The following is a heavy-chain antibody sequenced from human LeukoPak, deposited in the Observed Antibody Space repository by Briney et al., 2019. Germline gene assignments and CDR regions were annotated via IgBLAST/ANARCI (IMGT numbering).Heavy chain of an antibody. CDR1: GFTFSSYA. CDR3: ARDYPDEYYFDY. Sequence: PGGSLRLSCAASGFTFSSYAMSWVRQAPGKGLEWVAVISYDGSNKYYADSVKGRFTISRDNSKNTLYLQMNSLRAEDTAVYYCARDYPDEYYFDYWGQGTLVTVSS. V-gene: IGHV3-30*04. J-gene: IGHJ4*02. CDR2: ISYDGSNK.